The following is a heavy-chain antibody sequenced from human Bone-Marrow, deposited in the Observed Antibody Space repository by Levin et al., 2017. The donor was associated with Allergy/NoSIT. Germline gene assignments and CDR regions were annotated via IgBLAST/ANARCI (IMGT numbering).Heavy chain of an antibody. V-gene: IGHV3-30*18. CDR2: ISFDGSHT. CDR1: GFRFDRFSDYG. D-gene: IGHD6-6*01. J-gene: IGHJ3*01. CDR3: AKVGGEEQLVRGGLDV. Sequence: GGSLRLSCEASGFRFDRFSDYGFHWVRQAPGKGLEWLAVISFDGSHTYYADSVKGRFTISRDDSQTTLFLQMNSLTRDDTAVYYCAKVGGEEQLVRGGLDVWGQGTMVNVSS.